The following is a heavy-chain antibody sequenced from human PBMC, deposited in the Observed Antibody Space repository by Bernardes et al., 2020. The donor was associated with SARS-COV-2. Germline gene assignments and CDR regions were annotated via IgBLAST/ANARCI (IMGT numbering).Heavy chain of an antibody. V-gene: IGHV3-30-3*01. CDR3: ARGGIFGAVKGGMDV. Sequence: GGSLRPSCAASGFTFSDNALHWVRQAPGKGLEWVAVISNDGSNKYYADSVKGRFTISRDNSKDTLYLQMNGLRDEDTALYYCARGGIFGAVKGGMDVWGQGTTVTVSS. J-gene: IGHJ6*02. D-gene: IGHD3-3*01. CDR1: GFTFSDNA. CDR2: ISNDGSNK.